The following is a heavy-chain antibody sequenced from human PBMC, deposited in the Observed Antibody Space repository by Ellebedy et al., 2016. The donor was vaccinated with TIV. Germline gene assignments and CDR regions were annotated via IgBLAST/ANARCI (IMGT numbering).Heavy chain of an antibody. Sequence: SGPTLVKPTQTLTLTCIFSGFSLNTSGMGVSWIRQPPGKALEWLAHISSTDEKSYRQSLKSRLTISKDTSKSQVVLRMTNMDPLDTAKYYCARIGNEPIGFDIFTAYYDASFDIWGQGTMVTVSS. CDR1: GFSLNTSGMG. D-gene: IGHD3-9*01. CDR2: ISSTDEK. V-gene: IGHV2-26*01. J-gene: IGHJ3*02. CDR3: ARIGNEPIGFDIFTAYYDASFDI.